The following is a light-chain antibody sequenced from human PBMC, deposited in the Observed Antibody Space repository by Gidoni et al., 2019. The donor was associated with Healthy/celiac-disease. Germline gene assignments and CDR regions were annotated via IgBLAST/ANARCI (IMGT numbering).Light chain of an antibody. Sequence: EIKRTKSPSTLSASVGDRVTITCRASQSISSWLAWYQQKPGKAPKLLIYKASSLESGVPSRFSGSGSGTEFTLTISSLQPDDFATYYCQQYNSYPYSFGQGTKLEIK. V-gene: IGKV1-5*03. CDR2: KAS. CDR1: QSISSW. J-gene: IGKJ2*03. CDR3: QQYNSYPYS.